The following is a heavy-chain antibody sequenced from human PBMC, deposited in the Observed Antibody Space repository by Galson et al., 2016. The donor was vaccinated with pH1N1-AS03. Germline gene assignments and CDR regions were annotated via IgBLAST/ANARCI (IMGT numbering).Heavy chain of an antibody. CDR2: INTQTGRP. CDR1: GYTFNSWG. Sequence: SVKVSCKASGYTFNSWGINWVRQAPGQGLERMGWINTQTGRPTYAPGFIGRFVFSMDPSVSTAYVQINSLKADDTGGYYCLRDASSRFDYWGQGTLVTVSS. J-gene: IGHJ4*02. D-gene: IGHD6-19*01. V-gene: IGHV7-4-1*02. CDR3: LRDASSRFDY.